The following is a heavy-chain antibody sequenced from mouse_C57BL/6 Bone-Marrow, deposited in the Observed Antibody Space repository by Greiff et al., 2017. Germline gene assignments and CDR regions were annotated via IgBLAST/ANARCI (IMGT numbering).Heavy chain of an antibody. J-gene: IGHJ4*01. CDR1: GYSITSYY. D-gene: IGHD2-4*01. V-gene: IGHV3-8*01. Sequence: EVMLVESGPGLVKPSQSLSLSCSATGYSITSYYWNWIRKFPGNKLEYIGYISYSGSTYYNPSLNSQITITRDTAKNQYYLQLNSMTTEDTATYDYARRRDYDVYAMDYWGQGTSVTVSS. CDR2: ISYSGST. CDR3: ARRRDYDVYAMDY.